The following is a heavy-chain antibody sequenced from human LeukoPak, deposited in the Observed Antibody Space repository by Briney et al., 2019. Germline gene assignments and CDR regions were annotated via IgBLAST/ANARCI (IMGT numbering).Heavy chain of an antibody. CDR3: ARLPTLGGGIDY. D-gene: IGHD3-16*01. V-gene: IGHV4-39*01. CDR1: GDSISSTNYY. Sequence: SETLSLTCTVSGDSISSTNYYWGWIRQPPGKGLEWIGSIYYSGSTYYNPSLESRVTISVDTSKNQFSLKLSSVTAADTAVYYCARLPTLGGGIDYWGQGTLVTVSS. CDR2: IYYSGST. J-gene: IGHJ4*02.